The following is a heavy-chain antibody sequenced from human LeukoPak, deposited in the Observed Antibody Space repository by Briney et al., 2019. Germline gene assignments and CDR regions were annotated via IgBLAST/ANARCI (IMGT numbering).Heavy chain of an antibody. V-gene: IGHV3-7*03. Sequence: GGSLRLSCAASGFTFSSYWMSWVRKALGTGLEWVANIKKDGSEKYYVDSVEGRFTISRDNSKNSLYLQMNSLRAEDTAVYYCARISASRSSWYYYYYGMDVWGKGTTVTVSS. J-gene: IGHJ6*04. CDR1: GFTFSSYW. D-gene: IGHD6-13*01. CDR2: IKKDGSEK. CDR3: ARISASRSSWYYYYYGMDV.